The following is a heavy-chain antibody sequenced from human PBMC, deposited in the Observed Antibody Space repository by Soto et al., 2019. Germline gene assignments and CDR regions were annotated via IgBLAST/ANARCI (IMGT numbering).Heavy chain of an antibody. Sequence: PSETLSLTCTVSGDSISSSYWSWIRQSPGKGLEWIGYIYYSGSTNYNASLKSRVTISVDTSKNQFSLKLSSVTAADTAMYYCARTSAAGKYYYGMDVWGQGTTVTVSS. J-gene: IGHJ6*02. CDR1: GDSISSSY. V-gene: IGHV4-59*01. CDR3: ARTSAAGKYYYGMDV. D-gene: IGHD6-13*01. CDR2: IYYSGST.